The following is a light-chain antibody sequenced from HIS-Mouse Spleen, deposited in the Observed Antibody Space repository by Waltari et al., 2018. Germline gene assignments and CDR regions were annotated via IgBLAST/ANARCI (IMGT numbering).Light chain of an antibody. CDR3: CSYAGSYTYV. CDR2: DVS. J-gene: IGLJ1*01. CDR1: SRDVGGYKY. V-gene: IGLV2-11*01. Sequence: QSALTQPRSVSGSPGQSVTISCTATSRDVGGYKYVSWYQQHPGKAPKLMIYDVSKRPSGVPDRFSGSKSGNTASLTISGLQAEDEADYYCCSYAGSYTYVFGTGTKVTVL.